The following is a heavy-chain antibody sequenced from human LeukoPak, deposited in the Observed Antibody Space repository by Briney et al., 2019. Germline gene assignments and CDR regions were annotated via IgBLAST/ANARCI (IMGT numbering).Heavy chain of an antibody. V-gene: IGHV4-31*03. CDR2: IYYSGST. CDR3: ARDVGHYDSSGYYIGYFDY. Sequence: SETLSLTCTVSGGSISSGGYYWSWIRQRPGKGLEWIGYIYYSGSTYYNPSLKSRVTISVDTSKNQFSLKLSSVTAADTAVYYCARDVGHYDSSGYYIGYFDYWGQGTLVTVSS. J-gene: IGHJ4*02. D-gene: IGHD3-22*01. CDR1: GGSISSGGYY.